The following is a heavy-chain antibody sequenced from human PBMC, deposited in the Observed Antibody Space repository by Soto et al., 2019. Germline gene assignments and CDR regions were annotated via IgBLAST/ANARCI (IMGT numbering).Heavy chain of an antibody. CDR1: GFTFSGSA. CDR3: TRGYGDCVRDY. D-gene: IGHD4-17*01. V-gene: IGHV3-73*01. CDR2: IRSKSNSYAT. Sequence: EVQLVESGGGLVQPGGSLKLSCAVSGFTFSGSAMHWVRQASGKGLEWVGRIRSKSNSYATAYAASVKGRFTISRDDSKNTAYLQMNSLKTEDTAVYYWTRGYGDCVRDYWGQGTLVTVSS. J-gene: IGHJ4*02.